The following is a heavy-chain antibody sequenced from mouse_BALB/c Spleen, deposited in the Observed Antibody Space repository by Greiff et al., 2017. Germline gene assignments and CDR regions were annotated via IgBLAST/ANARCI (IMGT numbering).Heavy chain of an antibody. CDR3: ARRNYSYYYAMDY. Sequence: EVKVVESGGGLVQPGGSLKLSCAASGFTFSSYTMSWVRQTPEKRLEWVAYISNGGGSTYYPDTVKGRFTISRDNAKNTLYLQMSSLKSEDTAMYYCARRNYSYYYAMDYWGQGTSVTVSS. J-gene: IGHJ4*01. V-gene: IGHV5-12-2*01. CDR1: GFTFSSYT. CDR2: ISNGGGST. D-gene: IGHD2-1*01.